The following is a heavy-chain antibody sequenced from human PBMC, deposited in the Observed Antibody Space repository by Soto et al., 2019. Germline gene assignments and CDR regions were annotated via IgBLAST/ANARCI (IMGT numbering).Heavy chain of an antibody. CDR3: ARVSLVGPSGGRYFDY. V-gene: IGHV3-72*01. Sequence: PGGSLRLSCAASGFTFSAHYMDWVRQAPGKGLEWVGRIKNKANSYTTEYAASVEGRFTISREDSQNSLYLQMNSLKTEATAVYYCARVSLVGPSGGRYFDYWGQGSQVAVSS. J-gene: IGHJ4*02. D-gene: IGHD1-26*01. CDR1: GFTFSAHY. CDR2: IKNKANSYTT.